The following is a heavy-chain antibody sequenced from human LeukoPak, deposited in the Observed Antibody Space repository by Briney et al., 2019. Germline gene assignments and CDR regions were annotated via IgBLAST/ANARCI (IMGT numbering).Heavy chain of an antibody. D-gene: IGHD5-18*01. CDR1: GGSISSGGYY. V-gene: IGHV4-30-2*01. CDR2: IYHSGST. J-gene: IGHJ4*02. CDR3: ARDRGGYTYSHDY. Sequence: SGTLSLTCTVSGGSISSGGYYWSWIRQPPGKGLEWIGYIYHSGSTNYNPSLKSRVTISMDKSKNQLSLKLNFVTAADTAVYYCARDRGGYTYSHDYWGQGTLVTVSS.